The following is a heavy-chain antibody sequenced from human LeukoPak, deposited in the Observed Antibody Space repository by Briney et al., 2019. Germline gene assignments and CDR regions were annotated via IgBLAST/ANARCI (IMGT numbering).Heavy chain of an antibody. CDR1: GGSISSYY. CDR3: ASGSLRFGEY. D-gene: IGHD3-10*01. V-gene: IGHV4-4*07. CDR2: IYTSGST. Sequence: KPSETLSLTCTVSGGSISSYYWSWIRQPAGKGLEWIGRIYTSGSTNYNPSLKSRVTISVDTSKTQFSLKLSSVTAADTAVYYCASGSLRFGEYWGQGTMVTVSS. J-gene: IGHJ3*01.